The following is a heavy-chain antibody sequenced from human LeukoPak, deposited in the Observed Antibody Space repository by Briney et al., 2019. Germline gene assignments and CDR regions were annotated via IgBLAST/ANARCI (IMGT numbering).Heavy chain of an antibody. D-gene: IGHD6-19*01. V-gene: IGHV4-39*01. CDR2: IYYSGST. J-gene: IGHJ5*02. CDR1: GGSISGSTYY. CDR3: ARLSEDSSGWYRPESGNWFDP. Sequence: SETLSLTCTVSGGSISGSTYYWGWIRQPPGKGLEWIGSIYYSGSTYYNPSLKSRVTISVDTSKNQFSLKLSSVTAADTAVYYCARLSEDSSGWYRPESGNWFDPWGQGTLVTVSS.